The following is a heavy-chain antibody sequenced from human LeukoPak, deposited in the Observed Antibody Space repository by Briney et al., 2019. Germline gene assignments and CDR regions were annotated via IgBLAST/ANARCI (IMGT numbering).Heavy chain of an antibody. V-gene: IGHV4-59*01. CDR2: VHYSGST. J-gene: IGHJ4*02. CDR1: GGSISIYY. CDR3: ATVGGDGYNFEYFDY. D-gene: IGHD5-24*01. Sequence: PSETLSLTCTVSGGSISIYYYNWIRQPPGKGLEWIGYVHYSGSTNYNPSLQSRVSISLDTSKNQFSLRLTSVAAADTAVYYCATVGGDGYNFEYFDYWGQGTLVTVSS.